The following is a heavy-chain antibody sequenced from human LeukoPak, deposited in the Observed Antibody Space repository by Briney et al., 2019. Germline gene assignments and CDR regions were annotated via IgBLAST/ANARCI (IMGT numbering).Heavy chain of an antibody. J-gene: IGHJ5*02. CDR3: AKAGEVVRGVFRNWFDP. CDR1: GFTFDDYD. V-gene: IGHV3-9*01. Sequence: PGGSLRLSCAASGFTFDDYDMHWVRQAPGKGLEWVSGISWNSGSIGYADSVKGRFTISRDNAKNSLYLQMNSLRAEDTALYYCAKAGEVVRGVFRNWFDPWGQGTLVTVSS. CDR2: ISWNSGSI. D-gene: IGHD3-10*01.